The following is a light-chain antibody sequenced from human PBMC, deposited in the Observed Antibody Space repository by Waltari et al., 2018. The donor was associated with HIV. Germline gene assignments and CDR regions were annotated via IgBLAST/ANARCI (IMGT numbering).Light chain of an antibody. CDR3: SAWDSRLSAWV. CDR2: RNN. V-gene: IGLV10-54*04. CDR1: TNNVGHHG. J-gene: IGLJ3*02. Sequence: QAGLTQPPSVSKDLRQTATLTCTGNTNNVGHHGAAWLRQHQGHPPKLLSYRNNNRPSGISERFSASRSGNTASLTISGLQPEDEADYYCSAWDSRLSAWVFGGGTKLTVL.